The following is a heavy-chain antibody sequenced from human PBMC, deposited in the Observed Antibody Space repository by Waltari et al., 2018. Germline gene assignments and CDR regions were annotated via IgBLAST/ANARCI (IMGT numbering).Heavy chain of an antibody. CDR2: IIPIFGTA. CDR1: GGTFSSYA. Sequence: QVQLVQSGAEVKKPGSSVKVSCKASGGTFSSYAISWVRQAPGQGLEWMGRIIPIFGTANYAQKFQGRVTITADKSTSTAYMERSSLRSEDTAVYYCARHQDIVVVVAANGMDVWGQGTTVTVSS. V-gene: IGHV1-69*08. J-gene: IGHJ6*02. CDR3: ARHQDIVVVVAANGMDV. D-gene: IGHD2-15*01.